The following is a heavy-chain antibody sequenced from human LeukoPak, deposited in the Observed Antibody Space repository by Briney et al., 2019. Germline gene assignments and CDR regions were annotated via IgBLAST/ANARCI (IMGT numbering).Heavy chain of an antibody. V-gene: IGHV3-33*01. CDR3: ARGTTLRSYFDY. CDR2: IWYDGSNK. D-gene: IGHD3-16*01. J-gene: IGHJ4*02. CDR1: GFTFSSYG. Sequence: PGRSLRLSCAASGFTFSSYGTHWVRQAPGKGLEWVAVIWYDGSNKYYADSVKGRFTISRDNSKNTLYLQMNSLRAEDTAVYYCARGTTLRSYFDYWGQGTLVTVSS.